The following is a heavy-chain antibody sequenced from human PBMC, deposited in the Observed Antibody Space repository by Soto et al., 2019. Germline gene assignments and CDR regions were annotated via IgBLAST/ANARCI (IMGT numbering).Heavy chain of an antibody. D-gene: IGHD6-6*01. V-gene: IGHV3-23*01. Sequence: GGSLRLSCAASGFTFSSYAMSWVRQAPGKGLEWVSAISGSGGSTYYADSVKGRFTISRDNSKNTLYLQMNSLRAEDTAVYYYAKDRGPSSSSVSRYFDYWGQGTLVTVSS. J-gene: IGHJ4*02. CDR2: ISGSGGST. CDR3: AKDRGPSSSSVSRYFDY. CDR1: GFTFSSYA.